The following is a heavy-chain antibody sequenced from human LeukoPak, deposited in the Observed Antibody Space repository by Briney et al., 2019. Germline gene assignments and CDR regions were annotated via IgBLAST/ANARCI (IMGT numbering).Heavy chain of an antibody. V-gene: IGHV4-59*08. D-gene: IGHD3-10*01. CDR3: ARHMRGDYFDY. Sequence: SETLSLTYTVSGGSISSYSWSWIRQPPGKRLEWIGYLHYSGSTYYDPSLKSRVTISVDTSKNQMSLKLTSVTAADTAVYYCARHMRGDYFDYWGQGTLVTVSS. J-gene: IGHJ4*02. CDR2: LHYSGST. CDR1: GGSISSYS.